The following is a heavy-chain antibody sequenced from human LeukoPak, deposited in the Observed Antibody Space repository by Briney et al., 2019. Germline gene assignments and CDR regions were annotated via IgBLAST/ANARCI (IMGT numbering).Heavy chain of an antibody. V-gene: IGHV3-30*02. CDR1: GFTFSSYG. J-gene: IGHJ5*02. CDR2: IRYDGSNK. D-gene: IGHD1-26*01. Sequence: GGSLRLSCAASGFTFSSYGMHWVRQAPGKGLEWVAFIRYDGSNKYYADSVKGRFTISRDNSKNTLYLQMNSLRAEDTAVYYCAKDGRSGSYNWLDPWGQGTLVTVSS. CDR3: AKDGRSGSYNWLDP.